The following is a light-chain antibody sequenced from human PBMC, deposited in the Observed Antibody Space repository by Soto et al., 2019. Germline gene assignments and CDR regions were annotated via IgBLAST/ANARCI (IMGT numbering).Light chain of an antibody. V-gene: IGLV2-11*01. CDR1: SSDVGNYNY. Sequence: QSALTQPRSVSGSPGQSVTISCTGTSSDVGNYNYVSWYQQHPDKAPKLIIYDVNKRPSGAPDRFSGSKSGNTASLTISGLQAEDEADYYCYSFAGSSYVFGTGTKLTVL. CDR2: DVN. J-gene: IGLJ1*01. CDR3: YSFAGSSYV.